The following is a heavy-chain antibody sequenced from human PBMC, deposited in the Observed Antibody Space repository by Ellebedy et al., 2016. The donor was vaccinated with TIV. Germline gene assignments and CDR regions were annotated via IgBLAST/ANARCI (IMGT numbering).Heavy chain of an antibody. J-gene: IGHJ4*02. CDR1: GGSLSTSSYY. CDR3: AKLEYCSGGSCPDFGDY. CDR2: IYYTGST. D-gene: IGHD2-15*01. Sequence: MPSETLSLTCTVSGGSLSTSSYYWGWIRQPPGKGLEWIGSIYYTGSTFYNASLQSRVTISVDTSKNQFSLRLNSVTAADTAVYDCAKLEYCSGGSCPDFGDYWGQGTLVTVSS. V-gene: IGHV4-39*01.